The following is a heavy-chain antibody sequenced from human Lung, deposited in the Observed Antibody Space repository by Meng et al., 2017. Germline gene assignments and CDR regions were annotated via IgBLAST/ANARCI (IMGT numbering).Heavy chain of an antibody. V-gene: IGHV4-34*01. Sequence: QVWGGELVETADTPSLSCFGSGVSICDNYWGWIRRPPGMGLEWIGEINHSGRTNYNPYLESRATISVDTSQNNLSLKLSSVTAADSAVYYYTRGPTTMAHYFDYWGQGTLVTVSS. CDR2: INHSGRT. J-gene: IGHJ4*02. CDR1: GVSICDNY. CDR3: TRGPTTMAHYFDY. D-gene: IGHD4-11*01.